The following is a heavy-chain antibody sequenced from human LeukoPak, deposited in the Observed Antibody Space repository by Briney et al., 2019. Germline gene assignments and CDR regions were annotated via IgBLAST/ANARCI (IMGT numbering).Heavy chain of an antibody. Sequence: SETLSLTCIVSGGSISSSNYYWGWIRQPPGKGLEWIGSIYYTGTTYCNPSLKSRVTISVDTSKNQFSLKLSSVTAADTAVYYCARVGLRYFDWLLFFDYWGQGTLVTVSS. D-gene: IGHD3-9*01. CDR3: ARVGLRYFDWLLFFDY. CDR2: IYYTGTT. CDR1: GGSISSSNYY. J-gene: IGHJ4*02. V-gene: IGHV4-39*07.